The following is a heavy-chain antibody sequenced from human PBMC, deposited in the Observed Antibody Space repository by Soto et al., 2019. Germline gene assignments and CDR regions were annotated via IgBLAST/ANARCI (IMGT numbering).Heavy chain of an antibody. V-gene: IGHV3-23*01. CDR1: GFTFSIYA. J-gene: IGHJ4*02. CDR2: ISGSGGST. Sequence: PGGPLRLSCAASGFTFSIYAMSWVRQAPGKGLEWVSAISGSGGSTYYADSVKGRFTISRDNSKNTLYLQMNSLRAEDTAVYYCAKDRAVTTVRVFDYWGQGTLVTVSS. D-gene: IGHD4-17*01. CDR3: AKDRAVTTVRVFDY.